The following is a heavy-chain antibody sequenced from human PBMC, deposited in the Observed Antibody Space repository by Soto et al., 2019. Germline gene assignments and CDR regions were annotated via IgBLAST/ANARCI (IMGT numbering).Heavy chain of an antibody. Sequence: EVQLVESGGGLVKPGESLRLSCAASGFTFSNAWMSWVHQAPGKGLEWVGRIKTKADAETTDYAAPVKGRFTISRDDSKNTLYLQMNSLKTEDTALYYCTTDGATILFDPWGQGALVTVSS. D-gene: IGHD1-26*01. CDR1: GFTFSNAW. J-gene: IGHJ5*02. CDR3: TTDGATILFDP. CDR2: IKTKADAETT. V-gene: IGHV3-15*01.